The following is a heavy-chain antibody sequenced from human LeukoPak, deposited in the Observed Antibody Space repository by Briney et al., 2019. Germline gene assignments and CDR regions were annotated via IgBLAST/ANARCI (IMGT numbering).Heavy chain of an antibody. CDR1: GGSISSYY. V-gene: IGHV4-4*07. CDR2: IYTSGST. D-gene: IGHD6-19*01. J-gene: IGHJ4*02. CDR3: ASEGLAVAGNFLY. Sequence: SGTLSLTCAVSGGSISSYYWSWIRQPAGKGLEWIGRIYTSGSTNYNPSLKSRVTMSVDTSKNQFSLKLSSVTAADTAVYYCASEGLAVAGNFLYWGQGALVTVSS.